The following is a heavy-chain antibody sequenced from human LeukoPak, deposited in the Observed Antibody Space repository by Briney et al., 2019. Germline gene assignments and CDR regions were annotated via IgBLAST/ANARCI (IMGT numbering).Heavy chain of an antibody. J-gene: IGHJ4*02. V-gene: IGHV3-30-3*01. CDR2: ISYDGSNK. CDR1: GFTFSSYA. Sequence: GGSLRLSCAASGFTFSSYAMHWVRQAPGKGLEWVAVISYDGSNKYYADSVKGRFTISRDNSKNTLYLQMNSLKTEDTAVYYCTTDEKSRPLDYWGQGTLVTVSS. CDR3: TTDEKSRPLDY.